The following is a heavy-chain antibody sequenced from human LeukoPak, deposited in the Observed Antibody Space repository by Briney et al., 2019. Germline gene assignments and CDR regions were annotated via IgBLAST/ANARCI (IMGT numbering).Heavy chain of an antibody. V-gene: IGHV1-18*04. CDR1: GYTFTSYG. CDR2: ISAYNGNT. Sequence: ASVKVSCKASGYTFTSYGISWVRQAPGQGLEWMGWISAYNGNTNYAQKLQGRVTMTTDTSTSTAYMELRSLRSNDAAVYYCARDNGSSGWYRRFDYWGQGTLVTVSS. J-gene: IGHJ4*02. D-gene: IGHD6-19*01. CDR3: ARDNGSSGWYRRFDY.